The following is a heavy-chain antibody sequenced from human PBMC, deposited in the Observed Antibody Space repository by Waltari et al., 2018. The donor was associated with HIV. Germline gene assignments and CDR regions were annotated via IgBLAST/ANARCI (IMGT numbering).Heavy chain of an antibody. D-gene: IGHD4-17*01. J-gene: IGHJ3*02. Sequence: EVQLVQSGAEVKKPGESLKISCKASGYDFTTYWIGWVRQMPGKGLECMGLIYPSDSETKYSPSLQGQVTLSADKSINTAYLRWSSLKAPDTAIYYGARRGNNYGDAFDIWGQGTMVNVS. CDR3: ARRGNNYGDAFDI. CDR2: IYPSDSET. V-gene: IGHV5-51*03. CDR1: GYDFTTYW.